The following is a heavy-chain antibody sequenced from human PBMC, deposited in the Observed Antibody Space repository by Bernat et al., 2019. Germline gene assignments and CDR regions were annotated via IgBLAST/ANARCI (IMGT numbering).Heavy chain of an antibody. CDR2: IYYSGST. J-gene: IGHJ1*01. CDR1: GGSISSSSYY. CDR3: ARLVGATPFAEYFQH. V-gene: IGHV4-39*01. D-gene: IGHD1-26*01. Sequence: QQLQVSGPGLVKPSETLSLTCTVSGGSISSSSYYWGWIRQPPGKGLEWIGSIYYSGSTYYNPSLKSRVTISVDTSKNQFSLKLSSVTAADTAVYYCARLVGATPFAEYFQHWGQGTLVTVSS.